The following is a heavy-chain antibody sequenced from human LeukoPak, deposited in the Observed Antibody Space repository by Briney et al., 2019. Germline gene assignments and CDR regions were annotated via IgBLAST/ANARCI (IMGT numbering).Heavy chain of an antibody. CDR3: ARDRGGNWNYASDY. V-gene: IGHV3-53*01. CDR2: IYSGGST. D-gene: IGHD1-7*01. CDR1: GFTVSSNH. Sequence: GGSLRLSCAASGFTVSSNHMSWVRQAPGKGLEWVSVIYSGGSTYYADSVKGRFTISRDNSKNTLYLQMNSLRAEDTAVYYCARDRGGNWNYASDYWGQGTLVTVSS. J-gene: IGHJ4*02.